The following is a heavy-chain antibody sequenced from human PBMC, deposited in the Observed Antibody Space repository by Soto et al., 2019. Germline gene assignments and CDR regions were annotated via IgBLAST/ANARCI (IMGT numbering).Heavy chain of an antibody. CDR1: GYTFTSYG. CDR2: ISAYNGNT. CDR3: ARVPAYSGYGDFDY. V-gene: IGHV1-18*04. Sequence: ASVKVSCKASGYTFTSYGISWVRQAPGQGLEWMGWISAYNGNTNYAQKLQGRVTMTTDTSTSTAYMELRSLRSDDTAVYYCARVPAYSGYGDFDYWGQGTLVTVSS. J-gene: IGHJ4*02. D-gene: IGHD5-12*01.